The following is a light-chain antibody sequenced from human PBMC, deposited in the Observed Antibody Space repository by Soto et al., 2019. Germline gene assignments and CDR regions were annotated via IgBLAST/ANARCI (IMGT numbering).Light chain of an antibody. CDR2: GAS. CDR3: QQYGSSPPSYT. V-gene: IGKV3-20*01. J-gene: IGKJ2*01. CDR1: QRVSSNF. Sequence: EIVLTQSPGTLSLTPGERATLSCRASQRVSSNFLAWYQQKPDQAPRLLIYGASSRATGIPDRFSGSGSGTDFTLTISRLEPEDFAVYYCQQYGSSPPSYTFGQGTKVDIK.